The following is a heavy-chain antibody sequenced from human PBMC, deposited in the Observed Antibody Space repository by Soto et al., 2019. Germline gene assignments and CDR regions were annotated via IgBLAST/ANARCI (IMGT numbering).Heavy chain of an antibody. CDR3: AKDYYDSSGYRWFDP. V-gene: IGHV3-23*01. CDR2: ISSVGTSP. J-gene: IGHJ5*02. D-gene: IGHD3-22*01. CDR1: GFTFSSYA. Sequence: GGSLRLSCAASGFTFSSYAMTWVRQAPGKGLECVSAISSVGTSPYYADSVKGRFTISRDNSKNTLYLQMNSLKAEDTAVYYCAKDYYDSSGYRWFDPWGQGTLVTVSS.